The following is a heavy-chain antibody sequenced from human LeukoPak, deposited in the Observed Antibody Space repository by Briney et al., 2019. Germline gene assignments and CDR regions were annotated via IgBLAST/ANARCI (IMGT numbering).Heavy chain of an antibody. CDR2: IIPIFGTA. V-gene: IGHV1-69*05. CDR1: GGTFSSYA. D-gene: IGHD3-22*01. CDR3: AIEGLDSSGYFLDY. J-gene: IGHJ4*02. Sequence: SVKVSCKASGGTFSSYAISWVRQAPGQGLEWMGRIIPIFGTANYAQKFQGRVTITTDESTSTAYMELSSLRAEDTAVYYCAIEGLDSSGYFLDYWGQGTLVTVSS.